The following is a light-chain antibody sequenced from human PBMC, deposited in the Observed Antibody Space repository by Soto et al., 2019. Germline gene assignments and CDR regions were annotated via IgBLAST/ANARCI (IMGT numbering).Light chain of an antibody. CDR3: AAWDDSPNGVL. V-gene: IGLV1-44*01. CDR2: NNN. CDR1: SSNIGSKT. J-gene: IGLJ2*01. Sequence: QSVLTQPPSASGTPGQRVTISCSGSSSNIGSKTVNWYQQLPGTAPKLLMYNNNQRPSGVPDRFSGSKSGTSASLAISGPQSEDEADYYCAAWDDSPNGVLFGGGTKLTVL.